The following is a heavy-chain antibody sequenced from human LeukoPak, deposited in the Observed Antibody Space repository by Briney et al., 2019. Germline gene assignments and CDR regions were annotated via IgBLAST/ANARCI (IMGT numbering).Heavy chain of an antibody. V-gene: IGHV3-23*01. CDR2: ISGSGGST. Sequence: HSGGSLRPSCAASGFTFSSYAMSWVRQAPGKGLEWVSAISGSGGSTHYADSVKGRFTISRDNSKNTLYLQMNSLRADDTAVYYCAKGAEYADTNWFDPWGQGTLVTVSS. CDR3: AKGAEYADTNWFDP. CDR1: GFTFSSYA. J-gene: IGHJ5*02. D-gene: IGHD2-2*01.